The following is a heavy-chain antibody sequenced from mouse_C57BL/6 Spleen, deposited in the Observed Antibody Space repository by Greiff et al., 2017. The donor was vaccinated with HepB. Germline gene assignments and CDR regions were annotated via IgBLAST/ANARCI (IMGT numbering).Heavy chain of an antibody. Sequence: VQLQQSGAELVRPGASVKLSCKASGYTFTDYYINWVKQRPGQGLEWIARIYPGSGNTYYNEKFKGKATLTAEKSSSTAYMQLSSLTSADSAVYFCARADYYGSGDYWGQGTTLTVSS. CDR1: GYTFTDYY. CDR3: ARADYYGSGDY. CDR2: IYPGSGNT. D-gene: IGHD1-1*01. J-gene: IGHJ2*01. V-gene: IGHV1-76*01.